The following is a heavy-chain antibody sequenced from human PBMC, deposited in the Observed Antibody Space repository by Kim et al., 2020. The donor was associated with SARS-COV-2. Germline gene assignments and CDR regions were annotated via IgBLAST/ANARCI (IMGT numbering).Heavy chain of an antibody. V-gene: IGHV4-31*03. D-gene: IGHD2-15*01. CDR2: IYYSGST. J-gene: IGHJ2*01. CDR1: GGSISSGGYY. Sequence: SETLSLTCTVSGGSISSGGYYWSWIRQHPGKGLEWIGYIYYSGSTYYNPSLKSRVTISVDTSKNQFSLKLSSVTAADTAVYYCARGPKLPYGYFDLWGRGTLVTVSS. CDR3: ARGPKLPYGYFDL.